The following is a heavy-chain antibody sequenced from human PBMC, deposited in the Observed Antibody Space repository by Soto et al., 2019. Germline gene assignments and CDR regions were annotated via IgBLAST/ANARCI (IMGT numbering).Heavy chain of an antibody. Sequence: QLQLQESGSGLVKPSQSLSLTCDVSGDSISIGGYSWNWLRQPPGKGLQWIGYIYHGGSTYYNPSPKGHLTIPVHRPKTHFSQNLTSWPAADTPVYYGARKSSLGYSFFDNWGQGILATV. V-gene: IGHV4-30-2*01. CDR1: GDSISIGGYS. J-gene: IGHJ4*02. CDR3: ARKSSLGYSFFDN. CDR2: IYHGGST. D-gene: IGHD4-4*01.